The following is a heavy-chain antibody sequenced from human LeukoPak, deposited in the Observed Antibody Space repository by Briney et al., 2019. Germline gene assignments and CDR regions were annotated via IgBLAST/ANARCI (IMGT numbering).Heavy chain of an antibody. CDR3: VRGTGY. J-gene: IGHJ4*02. CDR2: ISSNGDNT. V-gene: IGHV3-64D*06. Sequence: GGSLRLSCSVSGFTFSTYVMHWDRQAPGKGLEYVSAISSNGDNTYYADSVKDRFTISRDNSKNTLYLQMSSLRADDTAVYYCVRGTGYWGQGTLVTVSS. CDR1: GFTFSTYV.